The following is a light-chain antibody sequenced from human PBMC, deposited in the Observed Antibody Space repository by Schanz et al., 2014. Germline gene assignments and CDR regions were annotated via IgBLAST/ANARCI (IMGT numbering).Light chain of an antibody. CDR3: QQSYSTLLIT. Sequence: DIQMTQSPSTLSASVGDRVTIACRASQSIISWLAWYQQKPGKVPKLLIYKASSLESGVPSRFSGSGSGTEFTLTISSLQPEDFATYYCQQSYSTLLITFGGGTKVEIK. CDR1: QSIISW. V-gene: IGKV1-5*03. CDR2: KAS. J-gene: IGKJ4*01.